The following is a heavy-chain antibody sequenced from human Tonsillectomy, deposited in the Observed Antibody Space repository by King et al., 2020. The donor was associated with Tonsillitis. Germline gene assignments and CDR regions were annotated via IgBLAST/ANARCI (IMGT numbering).Heavy chain of an antibody. V-gene: IGHV3-11*05. CDR3: ATSGGYCSSTSCYLGAFDI. CDR1: GLTFSDYY. Sequence: QLVQSGGGLVKPGGSLRLSCAASGLTFSDYYMSWIRQAPGKGLEWVSYISSRSTYTNYADSVKGRFTISRDNAKNSVYLQMNSLRADDTAVYYCATSGGYCSSTSCYLGAFDIWGQGTMVTVSS. D-gene: IGHD2-2*01. J-gene: IGHJ3*02. CDR2: ISSRSTYT.